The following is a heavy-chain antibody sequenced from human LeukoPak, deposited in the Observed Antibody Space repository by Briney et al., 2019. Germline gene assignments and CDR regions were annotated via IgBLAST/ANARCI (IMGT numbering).Heavy chain of an antibody. CDR2: IKGDGIST. CDR1: GFDFSTNW. J-gene: IGHJ4*02. V-gene: IGHV3-74*01. Sequence: GGSLRLSCAASGFDFSTNWMHWVRHAPGQGLVWVSRIKGDGISTNYADSVKGRFTISRDIAKNTLYLQMNSLRAEDTGVYYCAKDHYWSIDYWGRGTLVTVSS. CDR3: AKDHYWSIDY. D-gene: IGHD3-3*01.